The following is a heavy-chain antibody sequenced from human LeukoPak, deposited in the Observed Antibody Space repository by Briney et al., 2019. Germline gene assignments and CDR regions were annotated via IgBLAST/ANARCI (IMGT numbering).Heavy chain of an antibody. V-gene: IGHV3-66*01. J-gene: IGHJ1*01. CDR2: IYSGGST. CDR3: ASHSSSWPAEYFQH. CDR1: GFTVSSNY. D-gene: IGHD6-13*01. Sequence: GGSLRLSCAASGFTVSSNYMSWVRQAPGKGLEWVSVIYSGGSTYYADSVKGRFTISRDNSKNTLYLQMNSLRAEDTAVYYCASHSSSWPAEYFQHWGQGTLVTVSS.